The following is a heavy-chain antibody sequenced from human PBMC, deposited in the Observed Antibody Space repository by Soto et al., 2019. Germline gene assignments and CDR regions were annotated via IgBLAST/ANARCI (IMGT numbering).Heavy chain of an antibody. V-gene: IGHV3-64D*08. CDR3: VKGGYSSSWRPFDY. D-gene: IGHD6-13*01. J-gene: IGHJ4*02. CDR1: GFTFSSYA. CDR2: ISSNGGST. Sequence: GGSLRLSCSASGFTFSSYAMHWVRQAPGKGLEYVSAISSNGGSTYYADSVKGRFTISRDNSKNTLYLQMSSLRAEDTAVYYCVKGGYSSSWRPFDYWGQGTLVTVSS.